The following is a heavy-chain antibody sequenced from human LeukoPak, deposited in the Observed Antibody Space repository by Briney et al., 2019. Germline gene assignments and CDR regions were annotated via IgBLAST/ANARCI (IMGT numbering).Heavy chain of an antibody. CDR3: AKDSGDYSWNDEGNWFDP. J-gene: IGHJ5*02. CDR1: GFTFSSYA. V-gene: IGHV3-23*01. D-gene: IGHD1-1*01. CDR2: ISGSGGST. Sequence: GGSLRLSCAASGFTFSSYAMSWVRQAPGKGLEWVSAISGSGGSTYYADSVKGRFTISRDNSKNTLYLQMNSLRAEDTAVYYCAKDSGDYSWNDEGNWFDPWGQGTLVTVSS.